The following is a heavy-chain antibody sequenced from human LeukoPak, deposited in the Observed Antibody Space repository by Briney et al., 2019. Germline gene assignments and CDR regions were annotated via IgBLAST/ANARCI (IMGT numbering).Heavy chain of an antibody. CDR2: ISYDGSNK. CDR3: AKDGAMVRGVIHY. Sequence: PGGSLRLSCAASGFTVSSYGMHWVRQAPGKGLEWVAVISYDGSNKYYADSVKGRFTISRDNSKNTLYLQMNSLRAEDTAVYYCAKDGAMVRGVIHYWGQGTLVTVSS. J-gene: IGHJ4*02. CDR1: GFTVSSYG. V-gene: IGHV3-30*18. D-gene: IGHD3-10*01.